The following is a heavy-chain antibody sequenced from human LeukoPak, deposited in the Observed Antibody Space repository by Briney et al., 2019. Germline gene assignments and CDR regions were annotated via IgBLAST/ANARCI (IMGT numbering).Heavy chain of an antibody. CDR1: GDSISSSTYY. V-gene: IGHV4-61*01. CDR3: AREPYSSSYNWFDP. Sequence: SETLSLTCSVSGDSISSSTYYWGWIRQPPGKGLEWIGYIYYSGSTNYNPSLKSRVTISVDTSKNQFSLKLSSVTAADTAVYYCAREPYSSSYNWFDPWGQGTLVTVSS. CDR2: IYYSGST. D-gene: IGHD6-6*01. J-gene: IGHJ5*02.